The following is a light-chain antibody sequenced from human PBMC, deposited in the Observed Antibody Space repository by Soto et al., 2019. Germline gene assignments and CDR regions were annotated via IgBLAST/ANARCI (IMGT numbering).Light chain of an antibody. J-gene: IGKJ4*01. CDR2: GAS. Sequence: DIVLTQSPGTLSLSPGERATLSCMASQSVSSSYLAWYQQKPGQAPRLLIYGASSRATGIPDRFSGSGSGTDFTLTISRREPEDFAVYYCQQYGSSPTFGGGTKVEIK. V-gene: IGKV3-20*01. CDR1: QSVSSSY. CDR3: QQYGSSPT.